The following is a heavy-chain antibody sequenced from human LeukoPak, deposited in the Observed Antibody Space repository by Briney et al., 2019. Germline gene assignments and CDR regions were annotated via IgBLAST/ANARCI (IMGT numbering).Heavy chain of an antibody. Sequence: SETLSLTCTVSGGSISSSSYYWGWIRQPPGKGLEWIGEINHSGSTNYNPSLKSRVTISLDTSKNQFSLKLSSVTAADTAVYYCARHQSWSGYYPRPLDYWGQGTLVTVSS. V-gene: IGHV4-39*01. D-gene: IGHD3-3*01. CDR3: ARHQSWSGYYPRPLDY. CDR1: GGSISSSSYY. CDR2: INHSGST. J-gene: IGHJ4*02.